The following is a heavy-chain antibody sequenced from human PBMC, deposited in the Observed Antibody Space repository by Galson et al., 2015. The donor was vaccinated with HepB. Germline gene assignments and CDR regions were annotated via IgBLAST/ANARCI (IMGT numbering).Heavy chain of an antibody. CDR1: GGSISSYY. J-gene: IGHJ5*02. CDR3: ARQISVVVVAAIDWFDP. D-gene: IGHD2-15*01. V-gene: IGHV4-59*08. CDR2: LYNSGST. Sequence: DTLSLTCTVSGGSISSYYWSWIRQPPGKGLEWIGYLYNSGSTTYSPSLKSRVTISVDTSKNQFSLKLSSVTAADTAVYYCARQISVVVVAAIDWFDPWGQGTLVTVSS.